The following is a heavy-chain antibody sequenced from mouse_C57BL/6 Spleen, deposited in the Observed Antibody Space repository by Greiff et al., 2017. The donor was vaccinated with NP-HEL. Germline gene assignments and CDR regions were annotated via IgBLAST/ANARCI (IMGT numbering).Heavy chain of an antibody. CDR1: GYSFTGYY. J-gene: IGHJ4*01. V-gene: IGHV1-42*01. CDR2: INPSTGGT. CDR3: ARRTYYNNYYAMDY. D-gene: IGHD2-5*01. Sequence: VQLKQSGPELVKPGASVKISCKASGYSFTGYYMNWVKQSPEKSLEWIGEINPSTGGTTYNQKFKAKATLTVDKSSSTAYMQLKSLTSEDSAVYCCARRTYYNNYYAMDYWGQGTSVTGSS.